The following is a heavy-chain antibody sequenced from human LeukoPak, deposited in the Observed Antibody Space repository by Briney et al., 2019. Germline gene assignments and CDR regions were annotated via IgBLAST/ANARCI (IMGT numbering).Heavy chain of an antibody. CDR3: ARLGYCTITSCYANFDF. D-gene: IGHD2-2*01. J-gene: IGHJ4*02. V-gene: IGHV5-51*01. CDR2: IYPGDSNT. CDR1: YW. Sequence: YWIGWVRQMPGKGLEWMGIIYPGDSNTRYSPSFQGQVTISADESISTAYLQWSSLKASDTAMYYCARLGYCTITSCYANFDFWGQGTLVTVSS.